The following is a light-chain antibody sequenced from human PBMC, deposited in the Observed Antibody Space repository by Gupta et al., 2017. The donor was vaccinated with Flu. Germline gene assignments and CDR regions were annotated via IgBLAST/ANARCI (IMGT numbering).Light chain of an antibody. J-gene: IGKJ2*01. V-gene: IGKV2-30*01. Sequence: EVVMTQSPLSLPVSLGQPASISCRSSQSLEYSDGDTYLTWFHQRPGQSPRRLIYKVSNRDSGVPDRFSGSGSGTDFTLKISRVEAEDVGVYYCMQTTRWPTFGQGTKLEIK. CDR1: QSLEYSDGDTY. CDR2: KVS. CDR3: MQTTRWPT.